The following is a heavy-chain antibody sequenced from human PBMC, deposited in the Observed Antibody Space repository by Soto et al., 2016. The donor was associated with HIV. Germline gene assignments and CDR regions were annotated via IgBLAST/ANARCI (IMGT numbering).Heavy chain of an antibody. D-gene: IGHD1-7*01. J-gene: IGHJ4*02. V-gene: IGHV4-4*02. CDR1: GDSIISNNW. CDR3: ARRGMGTTTSGGXTT. Sequence: QVQLQESGPGLVKPSGTLSLTCTVSGDSIISNNWWSWVRQPPGKGLEWVGEIYHSGSTSYNPSLKSRVTISIDKSKSQFSLNLHSVTAADTAMYYCARRGMGTTTSGGXTTWGHGNPG. CDR2: IYHSGST.